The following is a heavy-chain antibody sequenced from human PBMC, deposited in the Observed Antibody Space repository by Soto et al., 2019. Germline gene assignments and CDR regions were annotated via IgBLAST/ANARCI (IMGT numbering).Heavy chain of an antibody. Sequence: QVQLQESGPGLVKPSETLSLTCTVSGGSISSYYWSWIRQPPGQGLEWIGYIYYSGSTNYNPSRKSRVPISVDTSKNPFPLKLSSVTAADTAVYYCARRYGSAFDIWGQGTMVTVSS. CDR3: ARRYGSAFDI. CDR2: IYYSGST. CDR1: GGSISSYY. D-gene: IGHD3-10*01. V-gene: IGHV4-59*01. J-gene: IGHJ3*02.